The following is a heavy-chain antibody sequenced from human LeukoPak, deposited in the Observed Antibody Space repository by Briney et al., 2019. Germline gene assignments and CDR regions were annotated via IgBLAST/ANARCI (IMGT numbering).Heavy chain of an antibody. V-gene: IGHV3-9*01. CDR3: AKARAGYSSEAAFDY. Sequence: PGGSLRPSCAASGFSFDVYAIHWVRQAPGKGLEWVSGISWNSGTIGYADSVKGRFTISRDNAKNSLYLQTNSLRAEDTAFYYCAKARAGYSSEAAFDYWGQGTLVTVSS. CDR1: GFSFDVYA. CDR2: ISWNSGTI. J-gene: IGHJ4*02. D-gene: IGHD5-18*01.